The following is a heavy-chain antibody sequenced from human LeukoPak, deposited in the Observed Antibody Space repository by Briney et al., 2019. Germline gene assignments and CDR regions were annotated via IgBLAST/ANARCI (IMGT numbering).Heavy chain of an antibody. J-gene: IGHJ6*02. CDR2: INPSGGST. CDR3: AKELMEDSYGLYYYYYGMDV. Sequence: WASVKVSCKASGYTFTSYYMHWVRQAPGQGLEWMGIINPSGGSTSYAQKFQGRVTMTRDMSTSTVYMELSSLRAEDTAVYYCAKELMEDSYGLYYYYYGMDVWGQGTMVTVSS. D-gene: IGHD5-18*01. CDR1: GYTFTSYY. V-gene: IGHV1-46*01.